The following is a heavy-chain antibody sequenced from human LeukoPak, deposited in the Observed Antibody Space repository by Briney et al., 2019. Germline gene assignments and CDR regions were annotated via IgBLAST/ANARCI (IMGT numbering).Heavy chain of an antibody. V-gene: IGHV3-48*03. J-gene: IGHJ4*02. CDR2: ISSSGSTI. CDR1: GFTLSSYE. D-gene: IGHD2-15*01. Sequence: GGSLRLSCAASGFTLSSYEMNWVRQAPGKGLEWVSYISSSGSTIYYADSVKGRFTISRDNAKNSLYLQMNSLRAEDTAIHYCARDRYCSGGSCYYFDYWGQGTLVTVSS. CDR3: ARDRYCSGGSCYYFDY.